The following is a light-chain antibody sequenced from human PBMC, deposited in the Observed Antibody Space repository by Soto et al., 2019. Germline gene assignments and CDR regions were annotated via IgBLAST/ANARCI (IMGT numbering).Light chain of an antibody. J-gene: IGLJ1*01. CDR3: SSYAGTAYV. CDR1: SSDVGGYNY. CDR2: EVS. Sequence: QSALTQPPSASGSPGQSVTISCTGTSSDVGGYNYVSWYQQHPGKAPKLMIYEVSKRPSGFPDRFSGSKSGNTASLTVSGLQAEDEADYYCSSYAGTAYVFGTGTKLTVL. V-gene: IGLV2-8*01.